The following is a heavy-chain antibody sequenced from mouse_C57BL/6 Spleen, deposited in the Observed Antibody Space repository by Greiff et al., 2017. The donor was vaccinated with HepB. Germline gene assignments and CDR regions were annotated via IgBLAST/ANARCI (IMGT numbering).Heavy chain of an antibody. D-gene: IGHD2-4*01. V-gene: IGHV10-3*01. J-gene: IGHJ3*01. CDR2: IRSKSSNYAT. Sequence: EVMLVESGGGLVQPKGSLKLSCAASGFTFNTYAMHWVRQAPGKGLEWVARIRSKSSNYATYYADSVKDRFTISRDDSQSMLYLQMNNLKTEDTAMYYRVREKVYYDYPWFAYWGQGTLVTVSA. CDR1: GFTFNTYA. CDR3: VREKVYYDYPWFAY.